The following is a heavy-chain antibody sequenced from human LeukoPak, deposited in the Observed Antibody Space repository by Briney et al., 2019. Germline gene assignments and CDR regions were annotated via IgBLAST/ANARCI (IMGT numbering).Heavy chain of an antibody. V-gene: IGHV5-51*01. J-gene: IGHJ4*02. CDR2: IYPGDSDT. D-gene: IGHD5-18*01. CDR1: GYSFTSYW. Sequence: GSLKISGKGSGYSFTSYWIGGVRQMPGKGLEWMGIIYPGDSDTRYSPSFQGQVTISADKSISTAYLQWSSLKASDTAMYYCARQDSYGGEFDYWGQGTLVTVSS. CDR3: ARQDSYGGEFDY.